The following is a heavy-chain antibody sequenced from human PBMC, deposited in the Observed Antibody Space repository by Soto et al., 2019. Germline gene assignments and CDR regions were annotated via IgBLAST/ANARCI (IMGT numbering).Heavy chain of an antibody. CDR3: ARGGLLVGSNWTPFDY. J-gene: IGHJ4*02. Sequence: ASVKVSCKASGYTFTSYYMHWVRQAPGQGLEWTGVINLSGGSTRYPQGFQGGVIMTRDTSTSTVYMELSSLRSEDTAVYFCARGGLLVGSNWTPFDYWGQGTLVTVSS. CDR2: INLSGGST. CDR1: GYTFTSYY. D-gene: IGHD1-26*01. V-gene: IGHV1-46*01.